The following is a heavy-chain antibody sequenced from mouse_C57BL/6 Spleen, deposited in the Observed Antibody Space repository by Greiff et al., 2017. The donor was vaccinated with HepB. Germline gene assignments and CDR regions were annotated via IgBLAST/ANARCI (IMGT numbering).Heavy chain of an antibody. Sequence: EVKLVESGGGLVKPGGSLKLSCAASGFTFSSYAMSWVRQTPEKRLEWVATISDGGSYTYYPDNVKGRFTISRDNAKNNLYLQMSHLKSEDTAMYYCARRDYSNYGYFDVWGTGTTVTVSS. CDR3: ARRDYSNYGYFDV. CDR2: ISDGGSYT. CDR1: GFTFSSYA. J-gene: IGHJ1*03. D-gene: IGHD2-5*01. V-gene: IGHV5-4*03.